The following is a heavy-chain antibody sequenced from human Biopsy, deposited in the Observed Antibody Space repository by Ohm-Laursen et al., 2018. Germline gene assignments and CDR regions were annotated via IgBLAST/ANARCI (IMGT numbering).Heavy chain of an antibody. Sequence: SSVKVSCNAPGGTFSNYGVNWVRQAPGQGLEWLGGNIPILGTGNYAQKFQDRVTVAADTSTSKATMELRSLRSDDTAVYYCATKLTGYFHHWGQGTLVIVSS. J-gene: IGHJ1*01. CDR1: GGTFSNYG. CDR3: ATKLTGYFHH. V-gene: IGHV1-69*06. D-gene: IGHD3-9*01. CDR2: NIPILGTG.